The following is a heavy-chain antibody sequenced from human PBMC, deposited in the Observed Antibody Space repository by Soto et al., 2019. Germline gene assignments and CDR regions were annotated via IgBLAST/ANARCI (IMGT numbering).Heavy chain of an antibody. CDR1: GGTFSSYA. D-gene: IGHD3-9*01. Sequence: ASVKVSCKASGGTFSSYAISWVRQAPGQGLEWMGGIIPIFGTANYAQKFQGRVTITADESTSTAYMELSSLRSEDTAVYYCARNPGDYDILTGCYNGPWFDPSGQGPLVTVSS. V-gene: IGHV1-69*13. CDR2: IIPIFGTA. J-gene: IGHJ5*02. CDR3: ARNPGDYDILTGCYNGPWFDP.